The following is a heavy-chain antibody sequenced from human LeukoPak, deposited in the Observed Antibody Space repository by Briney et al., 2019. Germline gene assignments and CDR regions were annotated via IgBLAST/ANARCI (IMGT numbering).Heavy chain of an antibody. Sequence: GGSLRLSCAASGFTFDDYAMHWVRQAPGKGLEWVSGISWNSGSIGYVDSVKGRFTISRDSAKNSLYLQMNSLRAEDTALYYCAKDPTYYYDSSGYFTHWGQGTLVTVSS. J-gene: IGHJ4*02. V-gene: IGHV3-9*01. CDR3: AKDPTYYYDSSGYFTH. D-gene: IGHD3-22*01. CDR1: GFTFDDYA. CDR2: ISWNSGSI.